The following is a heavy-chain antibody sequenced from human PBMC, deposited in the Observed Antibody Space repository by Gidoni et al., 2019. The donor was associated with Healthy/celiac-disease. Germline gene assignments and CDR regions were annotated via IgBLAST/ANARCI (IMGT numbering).Heavy chain of an antibody. CDR3: ARTPPETYYYDSSGYYDY. D-gene: IGHD3-22*01. CDR1: GFTFSDYY. J-gene: IGHJ4*02. CDR2: ISSSGSTI. Sequence: QVQLVESGGGLVKPGGSLRLPCAASGFTFSDYYMSWIRQAPGKGLEWVSYISSSGSTIYYADSVKGRFTISRDNAKNSLYLQMNSLRAEDTAVYYCARTPPETYYYDSSGYYDYWGQGTLVTVSS. V-gene: IGHV3-11*01.